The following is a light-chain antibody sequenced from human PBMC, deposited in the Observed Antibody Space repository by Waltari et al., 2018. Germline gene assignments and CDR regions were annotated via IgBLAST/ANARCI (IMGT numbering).Light chain of an antibody. CDR1: QSVKNN. V-gene: IGKV1-5*03. J-gene: IGKJ4*01. CDR3: QEYDSLPVT. CDR2: KAS. Sequence: DLQMTQSHSSLSASVGDRLTLTCRASQSVKNNLAWYQQAPGKAPKVLIHKASRLESGAPSSFSGSGYGTEFTLTISSLQPDDFATYYCQEYDSLPVTCGGGTKVEI.